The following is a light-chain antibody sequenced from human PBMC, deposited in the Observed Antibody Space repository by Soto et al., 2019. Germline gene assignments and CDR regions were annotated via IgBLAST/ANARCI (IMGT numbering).Light chain of an antibody. V-gene: IGKV3-20*01. CDR3: QQYGSSSWT. J-gene: IGKJ1*01. CDR2: HAS. Sequence: IVFMPSPGTLSLSPGERATLSCRASRSLSSDYLAWYQQKPGQAPRLLFYHASRRATGTPDRFSVSGSGTDFTLTISRLEHEDFAVYYCQQYGSSSWTFGKGTKVDIK. CDR1: RSLSSDY.